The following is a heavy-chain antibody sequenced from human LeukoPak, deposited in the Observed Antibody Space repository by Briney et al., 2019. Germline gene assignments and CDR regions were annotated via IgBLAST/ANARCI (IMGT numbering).Heavy chain of an antibody. V-gene: IGHV4-59*01. CDR1: GCSISSYY. D-gene: IGHD2-15*01. Sequence: SETLSLTCTVSGCSISSYYWSWIRQPPGKGLEWIGYIYYTGSTDYNSSLKSRVTIPVDTSKNQFSLRLSSVTAADTAVYYCARGPIAASGILGSYFDIWGRGTLVTVSS. CDR3: ARGPIAASGILGSYFDI. CDR2: IYYTGST. J-gene: IGHJ2*01.